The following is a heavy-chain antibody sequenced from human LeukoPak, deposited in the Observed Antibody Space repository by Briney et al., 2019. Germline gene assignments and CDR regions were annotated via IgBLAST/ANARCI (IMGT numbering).Heavy chain of an antibody. CDR3: AKSSGDYYYYYGMDV. V-gene: IGHV3-23*01. J-gene: IGHJ6*02. CDR2: ISGSGGST. CDR1: GFTFSSYA. D-gene: IGHD3-10*01. Sequence: GGSLRLSCAASGFTFSSYAMSWVRQAPGKGLEWVSAISGSGGSTYYADSVKGRFTISRDNSKNTLYLQMNSLRAEDTAVYYCAKSSGDYYYYYGMDVWGQGTTVTVSS.